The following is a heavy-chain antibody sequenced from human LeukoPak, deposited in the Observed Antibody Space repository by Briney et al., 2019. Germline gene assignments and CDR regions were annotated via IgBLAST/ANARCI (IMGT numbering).Heavy chain of an antibody. CDR2: IYYSGSIY. D-gene: IGHD6-19*01. Sequence: PSETLSLTCTVSGGSISTYYWGWLRQPPGKGLEWIGSIYYSGSIYYYNPSLKSRVTISIDTSKNQFSLKMSSVTAADTAVYYCARRKSGAVAVDYWGQGTLITVSS. CDR3: ARRKSGAVAVDY. J-gene: IGHJ4*02. V-gene: IGHV4-39*01. CDR1: GGSISTYY.